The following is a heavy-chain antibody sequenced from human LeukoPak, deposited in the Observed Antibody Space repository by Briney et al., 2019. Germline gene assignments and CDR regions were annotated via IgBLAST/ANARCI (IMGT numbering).Heavy chain of an antibody. Sequence: PGGSLRLSCAASGFTVDSNYLSWVRQAPGKGLEWVSTIYTGGNTYYAASVKGRFTISRDFSMNTVFLHMNSLRAEDTAMYYCARGDDSGYYDYFDYWGQGALVTVSS. D-gene: IGHD3-22*01. CDR3: ARGDDSGYYDYFDY. V-gene: IGHV3-53*01. CDR1: GFTVDSNY. J-gene: IGHJ4*02. CDR2: IYTGGNT.